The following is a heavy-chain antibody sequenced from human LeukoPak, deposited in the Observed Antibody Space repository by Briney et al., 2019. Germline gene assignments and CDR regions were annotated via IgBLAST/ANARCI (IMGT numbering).Heavy chain of an antibody. J-gene: IGHJ2*01. CDR1: GYTFTSYG. CDR3: ARPYSSGWIDNWYFDL. CDR2: ISAYNGNT. V-gene: IGHV1-18*01. Sequence: ASVKVSCKASGYTFTSYGISWVRQAPGQGVEWMGWISAYNGNTNYAQKLQGRVTMTIDTSTSTAYMELRSLRSDDTAVYYCARPYSSGWIDNWYFDLWGRGTLVTVSS. D-gene: IGHD6-19*01.